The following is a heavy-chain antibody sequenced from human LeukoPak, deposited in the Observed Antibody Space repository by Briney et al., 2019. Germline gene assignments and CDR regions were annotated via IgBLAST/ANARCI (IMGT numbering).Heavy chain of an antibody. CDR3: ARDYDILTGYLNPALDY. CDR2: ISSSSSYI. D-gene: IGHD3-9*01. CDR1: GFTFSSYS. J-gene: IGHJ4*02. V-gene: IGHV3-21*01. Sequence: GGSLRLSCAASGFTFSSYSMNWVRQAPGKGLEWVSSISSSSSYIYYADSVKGRFTISRDNAKNSLYLQMSSLRAEDTAVYYCARDYDILTGYLNPALDYWGQGTLVTVSS.